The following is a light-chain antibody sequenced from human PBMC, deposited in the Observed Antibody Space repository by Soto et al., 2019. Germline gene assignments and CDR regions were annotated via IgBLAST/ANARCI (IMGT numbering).Light chain of an antibody. CDR2: EVT. CDR3: SSYTTSSTRV. V-gene: IGLV2-14*01. J-gene: IGLJ1*01. Sequence: QSVLTQPASVSGSPGQSIAISCTGSSSDVGIYNYVSWYQQHPGKVPKLSIYEVTNRPSGVSNRFSGSKSGNTASLTISGRQAEDEADYYFSSYTTSSTRVFGTGTPLTVL. CDR1: SSDVGIYNY.